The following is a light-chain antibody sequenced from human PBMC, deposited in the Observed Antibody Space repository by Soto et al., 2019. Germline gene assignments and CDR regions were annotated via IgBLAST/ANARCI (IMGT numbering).Light chain of an antibody. Sequence: DIPLTQSPSFLSASVGDRGTLTCRASQGISSHLAWYQQQPGKAPKLLIYVASTLQSGVPSRFSGSGSGTEFTLTISGLQPEDFASYYCQQLNSYPITFGQGTRLEIK. V-gene: IGKV1-9*01. CDR1: QGISSH. J-gene: IGKJ5*01. CDR2: VAS. CDR3: QQLNSYPIT.